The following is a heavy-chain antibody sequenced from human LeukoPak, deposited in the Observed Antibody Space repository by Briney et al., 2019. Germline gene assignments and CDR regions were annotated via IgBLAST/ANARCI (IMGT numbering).Heavy chain of an antibody. D-gene: IGHD3-10*01. CDR1: GYTFTGYY. CDR2: INPNSGGT. Sequence: EASVKVSCKASGYTFTGYYMHWVRQAPGQGLEWMGWINPNSGGTNYAQKFQGRVTMTRDTSISTAYMELSRLRSDDTAVYYCARYYYGSGSYLGDGWFDPWGQGTLVTVSS. CDR3: ARYYYGSGSYLGDGWFDP. V-gene: IGHV1-2*02. J-gene: IGHJ5*02.